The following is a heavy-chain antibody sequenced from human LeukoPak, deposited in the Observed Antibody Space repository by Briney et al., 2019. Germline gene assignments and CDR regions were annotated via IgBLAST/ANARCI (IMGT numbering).Heavy chain of an antibody. Sequence: SETLSLTCAVYGGSFSGYYWSWIRQPPGKGLEWIGEINHSGSTNYNPSLKSRVTISVDTSKNQFSLKLSSVTAADTAVYYCARGRVLTDWLLRYYYYYMDVWGKGTTVTISS. CDR2: INHSGST. CDR1: GGSFSGYY. CDR3: ARGRVLTDWLLRYYYYYMDV. J-gene: IGHJ6*03. D-gene: IGHD3-9*01. V-gene: IGHV4-34*01.